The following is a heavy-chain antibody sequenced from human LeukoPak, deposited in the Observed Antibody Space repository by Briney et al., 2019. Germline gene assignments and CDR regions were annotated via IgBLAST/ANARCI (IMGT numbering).Heavy chain of an antibody. CDR3: ARVTSGGYARVFDH. CDR2: IFYSGTT. J-gene: IGHJ4*02. Sequence: PSETLSLTCSVSGVSIRSSSYYWGWIRQPPGKGLDWIGSIFYSGTTYYKPSLKSRVTISVDTSKNQFSLNLSSVTAADTAVYFCARVTSGGYARVFDHWGQGTLVTVSS. CDR1: GVSIRSSSYY. D-gene: IGHD5-18*01. V-gene: IGHV4-39*07.